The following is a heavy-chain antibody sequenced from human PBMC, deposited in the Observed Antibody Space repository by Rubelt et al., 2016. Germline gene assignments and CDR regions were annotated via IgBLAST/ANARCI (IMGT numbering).Heavy chain of an antibody. Sequence: PGRGLEWMGWISAYNGNTNYAQKLQGRVTMTRDTSTSTVYMELSSLRSEDTAMYYCARDGHCTNGVCYNWFDPWGQGTLVTVSS. D-gene: IGHD2-8*01. J-gene: IGHJ5*02. CDR3: ARDGHCTNGVCYNWFDP. V-gene: IGHV1-18*01. CDR2: ISAYNGNT.